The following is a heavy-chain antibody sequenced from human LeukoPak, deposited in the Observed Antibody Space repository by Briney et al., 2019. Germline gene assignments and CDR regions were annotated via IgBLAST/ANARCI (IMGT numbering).Heavy chain of an antibody. V-gene: IGHV1-46*01. CDR3: ARAYYDSSGYLDH. CDR2: INPSGGST. CDR1: GYTFTSYF. D-gene: IGHD3-22*01. J-gene: IGHJ4*02. Sequence: GASVKVSCKASGYTFTSYFMHWVRQAPGQEGEWMGIINPSGGSTSYAQKFQGRVTMTRDTSTSTVYMELSSLRSEDTAVYYCARAYYDSSGYLDHWGQGTLVTVSS.